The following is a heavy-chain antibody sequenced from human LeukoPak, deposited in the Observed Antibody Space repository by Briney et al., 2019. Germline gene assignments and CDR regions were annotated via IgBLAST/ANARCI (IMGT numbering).Heavy chain of an antibody. CDR3: ARTGDRVDY. V-gene: IGHV3-30-3*01. CDR1: GFTFSSYA. CDR2: MSYDGSNK. J-gene: IGHJ4*02. D-gene: IGHD3-16*01. Sequence: GGSLRVSCAASGFTFSSYAMHWVRQAPGKGLEWVAVMSYDGSNKYYADSVKGRFTISRDNSKNTLYLQMNSLRAEDTAVYYCARTGDRVDYWGQGTLVTVSS.